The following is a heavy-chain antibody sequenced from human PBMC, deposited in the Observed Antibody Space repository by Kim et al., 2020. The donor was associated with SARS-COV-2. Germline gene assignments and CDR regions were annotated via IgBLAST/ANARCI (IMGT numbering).Heavy chain of an antibody. CDR2: ISGSGGST. CDR1: GFTFSSYA. CDR3: AKDLRGSSSPSYYFDY. J-gene: IGHJ4*02. V-gene: IGHV3-23*01. Sequence: WGSLRLSCAASGFTFSSYAMSWVRQAPGKGLEWVSAISGSGGSTYYADSVKGRFTISRDNSKNTLYLQMNSLRAEDTAVYYCAKDLRGSSSPSYYFDYWGQGTLVTVSS. D-gene: IGHD6-13*01.